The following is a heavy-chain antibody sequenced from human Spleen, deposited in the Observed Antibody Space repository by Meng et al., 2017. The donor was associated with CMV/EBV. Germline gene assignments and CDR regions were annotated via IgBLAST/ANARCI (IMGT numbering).Heavy chain of an antibody. CDR1: QFSFSKFW. Sequence: GESLKISCGSSQFSFSKFWMNWVRQPPGKGLEWVANIKEDGSESFYVDSVKGRFTVSRDNAKNLVFLQMTRLRVEDTAVYYCFRGHYDRAWGHGTLVTVSS. V-gene: IGHV3-7*01. CDR2: IKEDGSES. J-gene: IGHJ5*01. D-gene: IGHD3-16*01. CDR3: FRGHYDRA.